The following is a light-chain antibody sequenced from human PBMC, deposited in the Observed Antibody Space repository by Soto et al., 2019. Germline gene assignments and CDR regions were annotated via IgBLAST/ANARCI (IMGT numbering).Light chain of an antibody. V-gene: IGLV2-11*01. CDR3: CSYAGSYTSCV. Sequence: XXGGYNYVSWYQQHPGKAPKXXXXXVSKRPSGVPDRFSGSKSGXTASLTISGLQAEDEADYYCCSYAGSYTSCVFXGGTKLTVL. J-gene: IGLJ2*01. CDR2: XVS. CDR1: XXGGYNY.